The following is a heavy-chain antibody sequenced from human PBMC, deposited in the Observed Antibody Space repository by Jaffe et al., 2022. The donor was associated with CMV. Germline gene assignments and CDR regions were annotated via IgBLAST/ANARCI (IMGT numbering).Heavy chain of an antibody. CDR1: GFTFDDYA. Sequence: EVQLVESGGGLVQPGRSLRLSCAASGFTFDDYAMHWVRQAPGKGLEWVSGISWNSGSIGYADSVKGRFTISRDNAKNSLYLQMNSLRAEDTALYYCAKDTIVGATYYYYGMDVWGQGTTVTVSS. CDR3: AKDTIVGATYYYYGMDV. CDR2: ISWNSGSI. D-gene: IGHD1-26*01. V-gene: IGHV3-9*01. J-gene: IGHJ6*02.